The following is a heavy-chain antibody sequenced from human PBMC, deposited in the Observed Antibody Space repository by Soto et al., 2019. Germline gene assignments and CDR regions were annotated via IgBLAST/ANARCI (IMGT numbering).Heavy chain of an antibody. D-gene: IGHD2-21*01. CDR1: GFTFSSCS. V-gene: IGHV3-30-3*01. Sequence: GGSLRLSCAASGFTFSSCSIHWVRQAPGKGLEWVALISYDGSNKYYADSVKGRFTISRDNSKNTLYLQMNSLRAEDTAVYYYATVYWGVRRLVGTDYFDYWGQGTLVTVSS. CDR2: ISYDGSNK. J-gene: IGHJ4*02. CDR3: ATVYWGVRRLVGTDYFDY.